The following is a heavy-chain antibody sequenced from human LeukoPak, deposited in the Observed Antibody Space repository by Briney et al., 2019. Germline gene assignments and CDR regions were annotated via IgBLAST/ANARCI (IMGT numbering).Heavy chain of an antibody. CDR1: GLTSTMYS. CDR2: ISGRGGST. V-gene: IGHV3-23*01. Sequence: GGSMTPSCAASGLTSTMYSMSCVRQAPKEWLEWVGSISGRGGSTEYADSVKGRFTISRDNSKNTLYLQMNSLRAEDRAVYYCAKDPKWLVRWGFDYWGQGNLVTVSS. D-gene: IGHD6-19*01. J-gene: IGHJ4*02. CDR3: AKDPKWLVRWGFDY.